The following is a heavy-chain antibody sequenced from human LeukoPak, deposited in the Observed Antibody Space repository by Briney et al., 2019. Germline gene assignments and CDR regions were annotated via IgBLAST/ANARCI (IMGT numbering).Heavy chain of an antibody. J-gene: IGHJ3*02. D-gene: IGHD4-17*01. CDR3: ARIPDDGDHIGAFDI. CDR2: ISSSSSYI. V-gene: IGHV3-21*01. Sequence: GGSLRLSCAASGFTFSSYSMNWVRQAPGKGLEWVSSISSSSSYIYYADSVKGRFTISRDNAKNSLYLQMNSLRTEDTAVYYCARIPDDGDHIGAFDIWGQGTMVTVSS. CDR1: GFTFSSYS.